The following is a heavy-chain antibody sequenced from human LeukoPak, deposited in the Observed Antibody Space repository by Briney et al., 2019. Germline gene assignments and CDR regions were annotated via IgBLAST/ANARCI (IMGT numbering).Heavy chain of an antibody. Sequence: GGSLRLSCAAPGLTFGTYAMSWICQAPGKGLEYVSRISGSGDSTHYEDSVKGRFTISRDNSKNTLYLQMNSLRAEDTAVYFCVKDRSDNTTWYVGSHWGQGTLVTVSS. CDR1: GLTFGTYA. J-gene: IGHJ4*02. CDR2: ISGSGDST. V-gene: IGHV3-23*01. CDR3: VKDRSDNTTWYVGSH. D-gene: IGHD2-15*01.